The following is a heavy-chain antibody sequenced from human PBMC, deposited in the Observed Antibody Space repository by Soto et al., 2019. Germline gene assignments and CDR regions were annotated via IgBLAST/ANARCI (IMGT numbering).Heavy chain of an antibody. CDR3: ARGGERSWIQLWS. Sequence: QVQLQESGPGLVKPSETLSLTCTVSGGSISSYYWSWIRQPPGKVLEWIGYIYYSGGTNYNPSLKRRVTISVDTSKNQFSLKLSSVTAADTAVYYCARGGERSWIQLWSWGQGTLVTVSS. CDR1: GGSISSYY. D-gene: IGHD5-18*01. V-gene: IGHV4-59*08. CDR2: IYYSGGT. J-gene: IGHJ5*02.